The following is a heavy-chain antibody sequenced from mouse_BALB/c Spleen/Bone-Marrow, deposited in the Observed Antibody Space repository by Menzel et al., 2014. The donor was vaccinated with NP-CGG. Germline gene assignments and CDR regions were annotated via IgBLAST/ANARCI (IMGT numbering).Heavy chain of an antibody. CDR3: ARSEYSGMDY. V-gene: IGHV14-3*02. Sequence: VQLQQSGAELVKPGASVKLSCTASGFNIKDTYMHWVKQRPEQGLEWIGRIDPANGNTKYDPKFQGKATITADTYSNTPYLQLSTLRSEDTAVYYCARSEYSGMDYWGQGTSVTVSA. CDR1: GFNIKDTY. J-gene: IGHJ4*01. CDR2: IDPANGNT.